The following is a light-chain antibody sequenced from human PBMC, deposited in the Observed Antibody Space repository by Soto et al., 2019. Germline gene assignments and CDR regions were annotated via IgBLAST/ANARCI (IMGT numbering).Light chain of an antibody. CDR3: QQYAAWRS. V-gene: IGKV3D-15*03. J-gene: IGKJ1*01. CDR2: GAS. Sequence: EIAMTQSPATLSVSPGERATLSCRASQSVSSSLAWYQQKPGQAPRLLIYGASSRATGIPDRFSGSGSGTEFTLTISFLQPDDFATYFCQQYAAWRSFGQGTKVDI. CDR1: QSVSSS.